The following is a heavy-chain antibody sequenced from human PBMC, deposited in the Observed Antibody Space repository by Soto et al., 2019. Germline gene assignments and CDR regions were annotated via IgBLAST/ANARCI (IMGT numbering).Heavy chain of an antibody. CDR3: ARIPTKIAAKKRSYYFEY. CDR2: INHSGST. V-gene: IGHV4-34*01. J-gene: IGHJ4*02. Sequence: SSETLSLTCAVYGGSFSGYYWSWIRQPPGKGLEWIGEINHSGSTNYNPSLKSRVTISVDTSKNQFSLKLSSVTAADTAVYYCARIPTKIAAKKRSYYFEYWGQGTLVTVSS. CDR1: GGSFSGYY. D-gene: IGHD6-25*01.